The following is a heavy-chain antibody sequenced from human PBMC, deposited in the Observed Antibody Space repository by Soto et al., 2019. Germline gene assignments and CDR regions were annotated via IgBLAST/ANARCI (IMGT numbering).Heavy chain of an antibody. CDR3: AREKVTTPNYYYSYMDV. CDR2: IIPNLGSA. CDR1: GGGNLRDYR. D-gene: IGHD4-17*01. Sequence: SVKVSCKASGGGNLRDYRTTWVRRAPGQGLEWMGGIIPNLGSANYAQNFQGRVTVTADASTNTAYMELSSLRSDDTAVYYCAREKVTTPNYYYSYMDVWGKGTTVTVSS. V-gene: IGHV1-69*13. J-gene: IGHJ6*03.